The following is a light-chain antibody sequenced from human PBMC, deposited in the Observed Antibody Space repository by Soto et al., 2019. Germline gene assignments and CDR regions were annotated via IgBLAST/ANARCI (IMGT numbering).Light chain of an antibody. J-gene: IGKJ1*01. CDR3: QQRSDWPWT. V-gene: IGKV3-11*01. CDR2: DVS. CDR1: QSVSYY. Sequence: EIVLTQSPGTLSLSTGERATLSCRASQSVSYYLAWYQQKPGQAPRLLVYDVSNRATGIPARFSGGGSGTDFTLTISNLEPEDFAVYYCQQRSDWPWTFGQGTKVDI.